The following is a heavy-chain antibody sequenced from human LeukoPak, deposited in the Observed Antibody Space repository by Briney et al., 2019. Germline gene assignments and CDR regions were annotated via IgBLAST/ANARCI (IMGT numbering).Heavy chain of an antibody. CDR2: ISSSGST. Sequence: SETLSLTCNVSGGYISSYYCSWIRQPAGKGLEWIGRISSSGSTNYNPSLKSRVTLSIDTSKNQFSLKLSSVTAADTAVYYCAREYDPSTRYFDYWGQGTLVTVSS. D-gene: IGHD3-3*01. CDR1: GGYISSYY. V-gene: IGHV4-4*07. J-gene: IGHJ4*02. CDR3: AREYDPSTRYFDY.